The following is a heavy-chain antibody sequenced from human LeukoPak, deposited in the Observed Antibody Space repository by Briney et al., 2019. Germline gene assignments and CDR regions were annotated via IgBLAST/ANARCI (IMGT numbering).Heavy chain of an antibody. CDR3: ARDRSSGDLLYYYYYMDV. CDR2: IYTSGST. Sequence: PSETLSLTCTVSGGSISSGSYYWSWIRQPAGKGLEWIGRIYTSGSTNYNPSLKSRVTISVDTSKNQFSLKLSSVTAADTAVYYCARDRSSGDLLYYYYYMDVWGKGTTVTISS. V-gene: IGHV4-61*02. D-gene: IGHD2-15*01. J-gene: IGHJ6*03. CDR1: GGSISSGSYY.